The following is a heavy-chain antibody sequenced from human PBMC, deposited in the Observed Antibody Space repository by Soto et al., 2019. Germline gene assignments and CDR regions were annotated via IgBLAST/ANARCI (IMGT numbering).Heavy chain of an antibody. D-gene: IGHD2-2*01. CDR3: ARETRYCISTSCYFPVYYYGMDV. CDR2: IWYDGSNK. Sequence: GESLKISCAASGFTFSSYWMSWVRQAPGKGLEWVAVIWYDGSNKYYADSVKGRFTISRDNSKNTLYLQMNSLRAEDTAVYYCARETRYCISTSCYFPVYYYGMDVWGQGTTVTVSS. CDR1: GFTFSSYW. V-gene: IGHV3-33*08. J-gene: IGHJ6*02.